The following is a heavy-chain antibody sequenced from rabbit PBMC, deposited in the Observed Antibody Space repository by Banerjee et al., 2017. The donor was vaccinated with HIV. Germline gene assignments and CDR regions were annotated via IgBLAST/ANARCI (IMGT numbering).Heavy chain of an antibody. CDR2: IYAGSSGST. J-gene: IGHJ4*01. V-gene: IGHV1S45*01. D-gene: IGHD2-1*01. CDR3: ARATMTMVIGYFNS. CDR1: GLDFSSTYW. Sequence: QEQLVESGGGLVQPEGSLTLTCKASGLDFSSTYWICWVRQAPGKGLEWIACIYAGSSGSTYYASWAKGRFTISKTSSTTVTLQMTSLTAADTATYFCARATMTMVIGYFNSWGQGTLVTVS.